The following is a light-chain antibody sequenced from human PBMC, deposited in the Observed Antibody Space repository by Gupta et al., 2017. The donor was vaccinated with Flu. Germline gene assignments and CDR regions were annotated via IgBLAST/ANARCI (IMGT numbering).Light chain of an antibody. Sequence: DIQMTQSPSSLSASVGDRVTITCRASQSISSYLNWYQQKPGKAPKLLIYAASSFQRGVPSRFSGSGSGTDFTLTISSLQPEDFATYYCQQSDSTPEYSFGQGTKLEIK. CDR1: QSISSY. J-gene: IGKJ2*03. CDR3: QQSDSTPEYS. V-gene: IGKV1-39*01. CDR2: AAS.